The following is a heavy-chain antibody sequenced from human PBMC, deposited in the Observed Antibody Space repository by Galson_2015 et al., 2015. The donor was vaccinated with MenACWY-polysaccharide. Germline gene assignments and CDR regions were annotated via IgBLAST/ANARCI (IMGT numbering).Heavy chain of an antibody. V-gene: IGHV4-34*01. J-gene: IGHJ3*01. D-gene: IGHD3-9*01. CDR1: GGSFSGYY. CDR2: INHSGST. CDR3: ARAFVLRYFDV. Sequence: ETLSLTCAVYGGSFSGYYWSWIRQPPGKGLEWIGEINHSGSTNYNPSLKSRVTISVDTSKNQFSLKLSSVTAADTAVYYCARAFVLRYFDVWGQGTMVTVSS.